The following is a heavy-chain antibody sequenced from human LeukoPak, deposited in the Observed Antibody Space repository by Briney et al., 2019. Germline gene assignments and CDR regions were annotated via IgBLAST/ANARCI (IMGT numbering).Heavy chain of an antibody. CDR1: GYTFINYG. V-gene: IGHV1-24*01. J-gene: IGHJ4*02. Sequence: ASVKVSCKASGYTFINYGINWVRQAPGQGLEWMGGFDPEDGETIYAQKFQGRVTMTEDTSTDTAYMELSSLRSEDTAVYYCATGRITGTTLFDYWGQGTLVTVSS. D-gene: IGHD1-7*01. CDR2: FDPEDGET. CDR3: ATGRITGTTLFDY.